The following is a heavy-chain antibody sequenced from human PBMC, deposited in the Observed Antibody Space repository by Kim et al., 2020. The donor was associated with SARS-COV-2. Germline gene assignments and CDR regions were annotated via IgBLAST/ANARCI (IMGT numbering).Heavy chain of an antibody. CDR3: AKDKYAGSVDY. CDR2: T. Sequence: THDADSVKGRLNISRDNTKKARDTQMNSLRAEETAVYYCAKDKYAGSVDYWGQGTLVTVSS. D-gene: IGHD2-8*01. J-gene: IGHJ4*02. V-gene: IGHV3-23*01.